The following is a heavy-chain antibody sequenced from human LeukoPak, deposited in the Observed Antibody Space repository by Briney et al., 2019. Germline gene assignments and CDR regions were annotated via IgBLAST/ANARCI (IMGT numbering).Heavy chain of an antibody. J-gene: IGHJ4*02. CDR3: ARGKYSNLDY. CDR1: GGSISSSSYY. D-gene: IGHD4-11*01. V-gene: IGHV4-39*01. Sequence: SETLSLTCTVSGGSISSSSYYWGWIRQPPGKGLVWIGSIYYSGSTYYNPSLKSRVTISVDTSKNQFSLKLSSVTAADTAVYYRARGKYSNLDYWGQGTLVTVSS. CDR2: IYYSGST.